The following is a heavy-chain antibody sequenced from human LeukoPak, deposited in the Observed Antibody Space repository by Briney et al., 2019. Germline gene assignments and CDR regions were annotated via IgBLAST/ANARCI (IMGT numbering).Heavy chain of an antibody. V-gene: IGHV3-30*18. CDR2: TSYDGSNT. J-gene: IGHJ3*02. Sequence: GVSLRLSCAASGFTFSTYGMDWLPQAPGKGLKWVAVTSYDGSNTNYADSVKGRLTISRDNSKNTLCLQMNSLRTEDTAVYYCAKRIRPWENGPVAFDIWGQGTMVTVSS. D-gene: IGHD2-15*01. CDR1: GFTFSTYG. CDR3: AKRIRPWENGPVAFDI.